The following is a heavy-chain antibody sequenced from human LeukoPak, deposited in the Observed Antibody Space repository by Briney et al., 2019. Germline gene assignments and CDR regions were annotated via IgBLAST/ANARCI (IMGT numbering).Heavy chain of an antibody. V-gene: IGHV3-21*01. D-gene: IGHD6-13*01. J-gene: IGHJ4*02. Sequence: GGSLSLSCAASGFTFSTYNMNWVRQAPGKGLEWVSSITSDSRYMYYADSVKGRFTISRDNAKNSLYLQMNSLRAEDAALYFCARDRAAAARQPVDYWGQGTLVTVSS. CDR3: ARDRAAAARQPVDY. CDR2: ITSDSRYM. CDR1: GFTFSTYN.